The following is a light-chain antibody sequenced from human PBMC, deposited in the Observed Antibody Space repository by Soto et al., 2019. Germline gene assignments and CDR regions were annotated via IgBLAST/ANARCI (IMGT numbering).Light chain of an antibody. J-gene: IGKJ2*01. CDR2: WTS. Sequence: DIVMTQSPDSLAVSLGERATINCKSSQSVLYSSNNKNYLAWFQQKPGQPPKLLIDWTSVRESGVPDRFSVSGSGTDFTLTISSLQAGDVSVYYCQQYHSIPHTFGQGTKLEIK. CDR1: QSVLYSSNNKNY. V-gene: IGKV4-1*01. CDR3: QQYHSIPHT.